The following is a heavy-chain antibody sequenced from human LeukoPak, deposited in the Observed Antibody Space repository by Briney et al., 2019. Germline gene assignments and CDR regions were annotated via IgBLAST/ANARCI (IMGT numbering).Heavy chain of an antibody. CDR1: GGSISSYY. D-gene: IGHD3-3*01. V-gene: IGHV4-59*01. CDR2: IYYSGST. Sequence: SETLSLTCTVSGGSISSYYWCWIRQPPGKGLEWIGYIYYSGSTNYIPSLKSRVTISVDTSKNQFSLKLSSVTAADTAVYYCAREGDFWRRNYYFDYWGQGTLVTVSS. J-gene: IGHJ4*02. CDR3: AREGDFWRRNYYFDY.